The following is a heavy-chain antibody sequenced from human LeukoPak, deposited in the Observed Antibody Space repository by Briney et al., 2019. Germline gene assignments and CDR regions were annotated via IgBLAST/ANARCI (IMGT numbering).Heavy chain of an antibody. J-gene: IGHJ4*02. CDR2: ISSSSSTI. CDR1: GFTFSSYS. V-gene: IGHV3-48*01. Sequence: GGSLRLSCAASGFTFSSYSMNWVRQAPGKGLEWVSYISSSSSTIYYADSVRGRFTISRDNAKNSLYLQMNSLRAEDTAVYYCARLYGDYGRGAFDYWGQGTLVTVSS. D-gene: IGHD4-17*01. CDR3: ARLYGDYGRGAFDY.